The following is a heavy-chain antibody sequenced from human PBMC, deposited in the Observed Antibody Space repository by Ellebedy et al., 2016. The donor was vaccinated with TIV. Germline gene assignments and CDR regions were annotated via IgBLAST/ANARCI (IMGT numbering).Heavy chain of an antibody. J-gene: IGHJ5*02. CDR2: VYYSGTT. D-gene: IGHD3-9*01. CDR3: ARQRDDLVTGYYSWFDP. Sequence: SETLSLXCAVSGVSISDSGYHWGWIRQQPGKGLEWIGSVYYSGTTYYNPPLKSRVTISVDTSRSQFSLKLSSVTAADTAVYYCARQRDDLVTGYYSWFDPWGQGALVSVSS. CDR1: GVSISDSGYH. V-gene: IGHV4-31*11.